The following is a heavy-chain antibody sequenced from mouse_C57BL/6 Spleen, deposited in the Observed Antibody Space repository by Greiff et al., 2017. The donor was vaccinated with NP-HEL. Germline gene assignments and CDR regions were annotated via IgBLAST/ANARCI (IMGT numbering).Heavy chain of an antibody. Sequence: QVQLQQSGPELVKPGASVKISCKASGYAFSSSWMNWVKQRPGKGLEWIGRIYPGDGDTNYNGKFKGKATLTADKSSSTAYMQLSSLTSEDSAVYFCASTVVATSFDYWGQGTTLTVSS. V-gene: IGHV1-82*01. CDR3: ASTVVATSFDY. D-gene: IGHD1-1*01. J-gene: IGHJ2*01. CDR2: IYPGDGDT. CDR1: GYAFSSSW.